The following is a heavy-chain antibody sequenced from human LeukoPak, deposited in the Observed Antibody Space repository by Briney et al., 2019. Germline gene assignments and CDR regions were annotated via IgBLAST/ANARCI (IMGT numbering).Heavy chain of an antibody. V-gene: IGHV3-73*01. CDR1: GFTFSGSA. Sequence: GGSLRLSCAASGFTFSGSAMQWVRQAPGKGLEWVGRIRSKANTYATAYAASVKCRFTISRDDSKNTAYLQMNSLKTEDTAVYYCTRLRSPVGATTGFDYWGQGTLVTVSS. CDR3: TRLRSPVGATTGFDY. J-gene: IGHJ4*02. CDR2: IRSKANTYAT. D-gene: IGHD1-26*01.